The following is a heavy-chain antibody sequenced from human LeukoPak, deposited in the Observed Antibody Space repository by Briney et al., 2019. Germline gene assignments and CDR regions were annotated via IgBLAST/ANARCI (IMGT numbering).Heavy chain of an antibody. J-gene: IGHJ5*02. CDR2: INHSGST. CDR1: GGSLSVYY. CDR3: ARGYAVAGDNWFDP. Sequence: SETLSLTCAVYGGSLSVYYWSWIRQPPGKGLEWIGEINHSGSTNYNPSLKSRVTISVDTSKNQFSLKLSSVTAADTAVYYCARGYAVAGDNWFDPWGQGTLVTVSS. D-gene: IGHD6-19*01. V-gene: IGHV4-34*01.